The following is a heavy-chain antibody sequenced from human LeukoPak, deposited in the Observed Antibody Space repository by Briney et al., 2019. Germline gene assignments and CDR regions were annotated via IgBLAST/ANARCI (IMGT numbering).Heavy chain of an antibody. CDR2: INSDGSST. D-gene: IGHD5-24*01. J-gene: IGHJ4*02. V-gene: IGHV3-74*01. CDR3: AGEMATTSLDAFDY. Sequence: WGSLRLSCAASGFTFSSYWMHWVRQAPGKGLVWVSRINSDGSSTSYADSVKGRFTISRDNAKNTLYLQMNSLRAEDTAVYYCAGEMATTSLDAFDYWGQGTLVTVSS. CDR1: GFTFSSYW.